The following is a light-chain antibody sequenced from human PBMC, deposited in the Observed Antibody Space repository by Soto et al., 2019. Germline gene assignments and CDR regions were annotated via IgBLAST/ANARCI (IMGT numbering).Light chain of an antibody. Sequence: QAVVTQSPSASGTPGQRVTISCSGSSSNIGSNTVNWYQQLPGTAPKLLIYSNNQRPSGVPDRFSGSKSGTSASLAISGLQSEDEADYYCAAWDDSLNGPYVFGTGTKLTVL. V-gene: IGLV1-44*01. J-gene: IGLJ1*01. CDR2: SNN. CDR3: AAWDDSLNGPYV. CDR1: SSNIGSNT.